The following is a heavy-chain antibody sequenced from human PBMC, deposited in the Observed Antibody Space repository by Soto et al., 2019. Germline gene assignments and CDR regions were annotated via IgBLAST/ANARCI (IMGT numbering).Heavy chain of an antibody. D-gene: IGHD6-6*01. J-gene: IGHJ6*03. CDR1: GYTFTSYA. V-gene: IGHV1-3*01. CDR3: ARDPSLPSSQNYYYYYMNV. Sequence: ASEKVSCKASGYTFTSYAMHWVRHAPGQRIEWMGWINAGNGNTKYSQKFQGRVTITRDTSASTAYMELSSLRSEDTAVYYCARDPSLPSSQNYYYYYMNVWGKGTPVTV. CDR2: INAGNGNT.